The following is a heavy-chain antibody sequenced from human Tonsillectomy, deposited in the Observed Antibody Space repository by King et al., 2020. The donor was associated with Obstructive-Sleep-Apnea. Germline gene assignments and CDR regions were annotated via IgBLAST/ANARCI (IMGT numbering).Heavy chain of an antibody. J-gene: IGHJ4*02. D-gene: IGHD3-22*01. V-gene: IGHV3-15*01. CDR2: IKSKTAGGTT. Sequence: VQLVESGGGLVKPGGSLRLSCAASGFTFSNAWMSWVRQAPGKGLEWVGRIKSKTAGGTTDYAAPVKGRFTISRDDSRNTLYLQMNSLKTEDAAVYYCVTGDTSGYSYWGQGTLVTVSS. CDR3: VTGDTSGYSY. CDR1: GFTFSNAW.